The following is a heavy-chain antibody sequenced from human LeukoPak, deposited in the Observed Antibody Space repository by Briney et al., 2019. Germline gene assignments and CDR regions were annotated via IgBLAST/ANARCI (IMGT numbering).Heavy chain of an antibody. J-gene: IGHJ6*03. Sequence: GESLKISCKGSGYSFTSYWIGWVRQMPGKGLEWMGIIYPGDSDTRYSPSFQGQVTISADKSISNAYLQWSSLKASDAAMYYCARHLLRMATMGSSYYYYYMDVWGKGTTVTVSS. D-gene: IGHD5-24*01. CDR2: IYPGDSDT. V-gene: IGHV5-51*01. CDR3: ARHLLRMATMGSSYYYYYMDV. CDR1: GYSFTSYW.